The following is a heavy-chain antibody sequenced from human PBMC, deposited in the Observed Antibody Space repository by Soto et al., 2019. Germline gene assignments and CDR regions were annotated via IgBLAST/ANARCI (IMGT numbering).Heavy chain of an antibody. CDR2: IRSKANSYAT. Sequence: PGGLLRLPCAASGSTFSGSAMHWVRQASGKGLEWVGRIRSKANSYATAYAASVKGRFTISRDDSKNTAYLQMNSLKTEDTAVYYCTTLPNYYDSSGPTLDIWGQGTMVTVSS. J-gene: IGHJ3*02. V-gene: IGHV3-73*01. CDR1: GSTFSGSA. D-gene: IGHD3-22*01. CDR3: TTLPNYYDSSGPTLDI.